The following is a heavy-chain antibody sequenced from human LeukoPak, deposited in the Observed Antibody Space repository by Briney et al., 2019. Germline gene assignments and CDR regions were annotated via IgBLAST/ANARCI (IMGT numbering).Heavy chain of an antibody. CDR3: ARDLGWGLDWLTY. V-gene: IGHV4-4*02. CDR1: GGSISSSNW. Sequence: PSETLSLTCAVSGGSISSSNWWSWVRQPPGKGPEWIGYIYYSGSTNYNPSLKSRVTISVDTSKNQFSLKLSSVTAADTAVYYCARDLGWGLDWLTYWGQGTLVTVSS. J-gene: IGHJ4*02. CDR2: IYYSGST. D-gene: IGHD3-9*01.